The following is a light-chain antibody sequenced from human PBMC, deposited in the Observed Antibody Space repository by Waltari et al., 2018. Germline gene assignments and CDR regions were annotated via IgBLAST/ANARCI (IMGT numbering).Light chain of an antibody. Sequence: DIQMTQSPSSLSASVGDTIPITCRSSQSISTFLNWFQQKPGNSPKLLIFAASNLHSGVPSRFSGSGSETDFTLSISSLQPEDFATYFCHQSFTTPETFGQGTRLEFK. J-gene: IGKJ5*01. CDR3: HQSFTTPET. CDR2: AAS. V-gene: IGKV1-39*01. CDR1: QSISTF.